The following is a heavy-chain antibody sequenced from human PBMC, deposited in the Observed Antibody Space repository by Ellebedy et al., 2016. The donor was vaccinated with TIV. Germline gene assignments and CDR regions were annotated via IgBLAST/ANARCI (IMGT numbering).Heavy chain of an antibody. V-gene: IGHV1-2*02. CDR2: INVNSGET. J-gene: IGHJ4*02. CDR3: ANKRCTGGNCHYPTFDY. Sequence: ASVKVSCXASGDTFAVFYIHWVRQAPGQGPEWMGWINVNSGETNYAPKFQDRVTMTGDTSISTAYMELSGLRSDDTAVYFCANKRCTGGNCHYPTFDYWGQGTLVTASS. D-gene: IGHD2-8*02. CDR1: GDTFAVFY.